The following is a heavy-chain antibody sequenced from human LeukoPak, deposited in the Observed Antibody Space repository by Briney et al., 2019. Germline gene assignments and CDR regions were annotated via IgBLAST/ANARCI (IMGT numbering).Heavy chain of an antibody. J-gene: IGHJ3*02. CDR3: ARLVGADDAFDI. D-gene: IGHD1-26*01. Sequence: GRSLRLSCAASGFTFSSYAMHRVRQAPGKGLEWVAVISYDGSNKYYADSVKGRFTISRDNSKNTLYLQMNSLRAEDTAVYYCARLVGADDAFDIWGQGTMVTVSS. V-gene: IGHV3-30*01. CDR1: GFTFSSYA. CDR2: ISYDGSNK.